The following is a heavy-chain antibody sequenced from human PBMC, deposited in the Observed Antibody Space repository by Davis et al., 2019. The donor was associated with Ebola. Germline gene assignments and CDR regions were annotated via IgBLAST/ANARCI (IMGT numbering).Heavy chain of an antibody. J-gene: IGHJ5*02. CDR2: IYYSGST. V-gene: IGHV4-61*01. Sequence: PSETLSLTCTVSGGSVSSGSYYWSWIRQPPGKGLEWIGYIYYSGSTNYNPSLKSRVTISVDTSKNQFSLKLSSVTAADTAVYYCARELSYGSGYNWFDPWGQGTLVTVSS. CDR3: ARELSYGSGYNWFDP. D-gene: IGHD3-10*01. CDR1: GGSVSSGSYY.